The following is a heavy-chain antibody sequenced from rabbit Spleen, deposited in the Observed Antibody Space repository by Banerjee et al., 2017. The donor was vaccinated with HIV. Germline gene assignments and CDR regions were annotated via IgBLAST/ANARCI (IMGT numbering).Heavy chain of an antibody. Sequence: QEQLMESGGGLVQPGGSLKLSCKASGFDFSSYGVSWVRQAPGKGLEWIGYIDLLFGTTYYANWVNGRFPISSHNAQNPLYLLLNSLTAADTATYFCVRWPSSSGYYSLWGPGTLVTVS. CDR3: VRWPSSSGYYSL. CDR2: IDLLFGTT. V-gene: IGHV1S47*01. D-gene: IGHD1-1*01. J-gene: IGHJ4*01. CDR1: GFDFSSYG.